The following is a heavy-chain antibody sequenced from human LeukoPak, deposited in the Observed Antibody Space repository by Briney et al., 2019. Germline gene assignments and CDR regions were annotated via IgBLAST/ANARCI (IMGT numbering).Heavy chain of an antibody. CDR3: AREGVVYAKMRGYYFDY. Sequence: PGGSLRLSCAASGFTFSSYWMSWVRRAPGKGLEWVANIKQDGSEKYYVDSVKGRFTISRDNAKNSLYLQMNSLRAEDTAVYYCAREGVVYAKMRGYYFDYWGQGTLVTVSS. D-gene: IGHD2-8*02. V-gene: IGHV3-7*01. CDR1: GFTFSSYW. J-gene: IGHJ4*02. CDR2: IKQDGSEK.